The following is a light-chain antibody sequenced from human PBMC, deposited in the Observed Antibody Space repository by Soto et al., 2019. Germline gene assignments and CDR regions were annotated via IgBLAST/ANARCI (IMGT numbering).Light chain of an antibody. CDR1: QSVSSN. Sequence: EIVMTQSPATLSVSPGERVTLSCRASQSVSSNLAWYQQKPGQAPRLLIHGASTRDTGIPARFSGSGSGTEFTLTISSLQSEDLAVYYCQQYNNWPPQYTFGQGTKLESK. V-gene: IGKV3-15*01. CDR3: QQYNNWPPQYT. CDR2: GAS. J-gene: IGKJ2*01.